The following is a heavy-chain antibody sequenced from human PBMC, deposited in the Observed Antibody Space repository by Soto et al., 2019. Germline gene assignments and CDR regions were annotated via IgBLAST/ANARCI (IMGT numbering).Heavy chain of an antibody. V-gene: IGHV5-51*01. CDR2: IFPGDSDT. Sequence: GESLKISCKGSGYSFTNYWIGWVRQMPGKGLEWMGIIFPGDSDTRYSPSFQGQVTISADKSIDTAYLQWRSLKASDTAMYYCARLGSAIDMWCQGTIVTGSS. D-gene: IGHD3-10*01. J-gene: IGHJ3*02. CDR3: ARLGSAIDM. CDR1: GYSFTNYW.